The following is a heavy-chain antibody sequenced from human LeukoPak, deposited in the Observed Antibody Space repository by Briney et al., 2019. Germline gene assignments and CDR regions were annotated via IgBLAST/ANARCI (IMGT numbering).Heavy chain of an antibody. Sequence: SCPALVKPTQTLTLTCTFSGFSLSTSGMCVSWIRQPPGKALEWLARIDWDDDKYYSTSLKTRLTISKDTSKNQVVLTMTNMDPVDTATYYCARMGVYYDSSGYSRYYFDYWGQGTLVTVSS. V-gene: IGHV2-70*11. J-gene: IGHJ4*02. CDR3: ARMGVYYDSSGYSRYYFDY. CDR2: IDWDDDK. CDR1: GFSLSTSGMC. D-gene: IGHD3-22*01.